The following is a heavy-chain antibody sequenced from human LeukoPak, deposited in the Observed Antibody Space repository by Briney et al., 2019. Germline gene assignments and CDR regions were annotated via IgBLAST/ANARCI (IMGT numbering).Heavy chain of an antibody. CDR1: GGSISSFY. CDR2: IYDSGST. CDR3: ARRNIVVVPAAPFDY. Sequence: PSETLSLTCTVSGGSISSFYWSWIRQPPGKGLEWIGYIYDSGSTNYNPSLNSRVTISIDTSKNHFSLKLNSVTAADTAMYYCARRNIVVVPAAPFDYWGQGTLVTVSS. J-gene: IGHJ4*02. D-gene: IGHD2-2*01. V-gene: IGHV4-59*12.